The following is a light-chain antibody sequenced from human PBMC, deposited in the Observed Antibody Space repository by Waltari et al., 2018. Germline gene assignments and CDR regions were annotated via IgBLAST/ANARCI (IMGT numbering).Light chain of an antibody. V-gene: IGKV1-5*03. Sequence: DIQMTQSPSNLSASVGDRVTITCRASQSISSWLAWYQQKPGKAPKLLIYKASTLQSGVPSRFSGSGSGTDFTLTISSLQPDDFATYYCQQYHSYSYTFGQGTKLEIK. CDR2: KAS. CDR1: QSISSW. J-gene: IGKJ2*01. CDR3: QQYHSYSYT.